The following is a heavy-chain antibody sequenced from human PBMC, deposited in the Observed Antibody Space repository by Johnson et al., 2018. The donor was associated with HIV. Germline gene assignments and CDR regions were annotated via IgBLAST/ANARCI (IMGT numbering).Heavy chain of an antibody. CDR3: ARAAAPYYYGSGSYYFDTFDI. J-gene: IGHJ3*02. V-gene: IGHV3-20*04. Sequence: MQLVESGGGVVQPGRSLRLSCAASGFTFSSYGMHWVRQAPGKGLEWVSGINWNGGSTGYADSVKGRFTISRDNAKNSLYLQMNSLRAEDTALYYCARAAAPYYYGSGSYYFDTFDIWGQGTMVTVSS. CDR1: GFTFSSYG. D-gene: IGHD3-10*01. CDR2: INWNGGST.